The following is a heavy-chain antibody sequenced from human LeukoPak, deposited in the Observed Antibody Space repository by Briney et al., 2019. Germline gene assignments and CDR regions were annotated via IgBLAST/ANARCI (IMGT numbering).Heavy chain of an antibody. CDR3: ARGRDYYDSSGYYYERTIVDY. V-gene: IGHV4-59*01. J-gene: IGHJ4*02. CDR2: IYYSGST. CDR1: GGSISSYY. Sequence: SETLSLTCTVSGGSISSYYWSCIRQPLGKGLEWIGYIYYSGSTNYIPSLKSRVTISVDTSKNQFSLKLSSVTAADTAVYYCARGRDYYDSSGYYYERTIVDYWGQGTLVTVSS. D-gene: IGHD3-22*01.